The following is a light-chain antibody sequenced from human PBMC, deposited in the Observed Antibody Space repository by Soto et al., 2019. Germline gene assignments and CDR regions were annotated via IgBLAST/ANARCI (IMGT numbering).Light chain of an antibody. CDR2: GAS. Sequence: EIVLTQSPGTLSMSPGERATLSCRASQSITQSFSAWYQQRPGQSPRLLIYGASNRAAGIPGRFSGSGSGTDFSLTISRLEPEDFAVYYCQQYASSPLTFGGGTKVEIK. J-gene: IGKJ4*01. V-gene: IGKV3-20*01. CDR1: QSITQSF. CDR3: QQYASSPLT.